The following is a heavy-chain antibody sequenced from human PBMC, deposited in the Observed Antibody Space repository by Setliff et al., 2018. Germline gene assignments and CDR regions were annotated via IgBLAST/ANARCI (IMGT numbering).Heavy chain of an antibody. D-gene: IGHD2-8*01. J-gene: IGHJ4*02. Sequence: ASVKVSCKTSGYTFNDYGIAWVRQAPGQGLEWMGWISPHTGNTYYTPKLHGRVTMTTDTSTGTAYMELGSLTSDDTAVYYCSRLVRYCTTASCQGASGAELWGQGTLVTVSS. CDR3: SRLVRYCTTASCQGASGAEL. CDR1: GYTFNDYG. CDR2: ISPHTGNT. V-gene: IGHV1-18*01.